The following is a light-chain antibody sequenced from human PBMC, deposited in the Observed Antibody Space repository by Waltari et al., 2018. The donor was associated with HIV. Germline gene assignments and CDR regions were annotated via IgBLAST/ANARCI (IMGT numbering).Light chain of an antibody. Sequence: QSALTQPASVSGSPGQSITISCTGTSSDVGGYNYVSWYLEHPGNAPKLIIYEVSNRPSGVSNRFSASKSGNTASLTISGLQAEDEADYYCSSYSTSNTRYVFGTGTKVTVL. V-gene: IGLV2-14*03. CDR2: EVS. CDR3: SSYSTSNTRYV. CDR1: SSDVGGYNY. J-gene: IGLJ1*01.